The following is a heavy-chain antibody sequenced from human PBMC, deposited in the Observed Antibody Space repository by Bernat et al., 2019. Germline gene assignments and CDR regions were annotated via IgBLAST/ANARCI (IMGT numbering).Heavy chain of an antibody. V-gene: IGHV3-30*02. CDR3: VKEWERRKEAFDI. CDR2: IRYDGSGN. Sequence: QVDLVESGGGVVQPGGSLRLSCAASGFSFSNYGIHWVRQAPGKGLEWVAFIRYDGSGNFYAESVKGRFTISRDNSKSTLDLQMNSLRVEDTAVYYCVKEWERRKEAFDIWGRGAMVSVSS. CDR1: GFSFSNYG. J-gene: IGHJ3*02. D-gene: IGHD1-26*01.